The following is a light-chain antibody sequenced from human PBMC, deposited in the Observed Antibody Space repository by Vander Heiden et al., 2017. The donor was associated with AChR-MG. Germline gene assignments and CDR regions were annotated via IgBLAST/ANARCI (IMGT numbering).Light chain of an antibody. J-gene: IGKJ3*01. CDR1: QSVGTN. CDR2: NVS. CDR3: QQYNNWPPLFS. Sequence: EIVMTQSPATLSVSPGERVTLSCRASQSVGTNLAWYQQKPGQAPRLLIYNVSKRTTGLPARFSGSGSGTDFTLTISSLQSEDFAVYYCQQYNNWPPLFSFGPGTKVDIK. V-gene: IGKV3-15*01.